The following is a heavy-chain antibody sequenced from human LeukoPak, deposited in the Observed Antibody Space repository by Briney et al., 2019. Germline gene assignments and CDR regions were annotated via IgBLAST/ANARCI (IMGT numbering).Heavy chain of an antibody. Sequence: PGGSLRLSCAASGFTFSSYAMHWVRQAPGKGLEWVAVISYDGSNKYYADSVKGRFTISRDNSKNTLYLQMNSLRVEDTAVYYCAKGAGRDYIWGTSGHRGILDDWGRGTLVTVSS. J-gene: IGHJ4*02. CDR3: AKGAGRDYIWGTSGHRGILDD. V-gene: IGHV3-30*04. CDR2: ISYDGSNK. D-gene: IGHD3-16*01. CDR1: GFTFSSYA.